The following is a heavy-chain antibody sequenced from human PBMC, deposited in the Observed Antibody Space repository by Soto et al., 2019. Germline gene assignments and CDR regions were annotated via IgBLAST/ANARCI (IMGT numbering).Heavy chain of an antibody. Sequence: GGSLRLSCAASGFTFSSYAMHWVRQAPGKGLEWVAVISYDGSNKYYADSVKGRFTISRDNSKNTLYLQMNSLRAEDTAVYYCARGDRGYSYGLSYWGQITLVTVSS. D-gene: IGHD5-18*01. CDR2: ISYDGSNK. CDR3: ARGDRGYSYGLSY. V-gene: IGHV3-30-3*01. J-gene: IGHJ4*02. CDR1: GFTFSSYA.